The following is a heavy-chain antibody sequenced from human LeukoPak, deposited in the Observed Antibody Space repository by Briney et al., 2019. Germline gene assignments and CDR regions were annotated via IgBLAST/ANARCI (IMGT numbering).Heavy chain of an antibody. D-gene: IGHD3-10*01. J-gene: IGHJ4*02. V-gene: IGHV3-23*01. CDR3: AKVLHSWGVLDY. Sequence: GGSLRLSCAASGFTFSSSAMSWVRQAPGKGLEWVSAISNNGGYTYYADSVQGRFTISRDNSKNTLYLQMNSLRAEDTALYYCAKVLHSWGVLDYWGQGILVTVSS. CDR1: GFTFSSSA. CDR2: ISNNGGYT.